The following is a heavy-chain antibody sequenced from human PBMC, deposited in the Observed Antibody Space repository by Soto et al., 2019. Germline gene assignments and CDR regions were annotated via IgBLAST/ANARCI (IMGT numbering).Heavy chain of an antibody. CDR2: IYHSGST. CDR3: ARGGGSAVRGVIRRAYYYGMDV. Sequence: QLQLQESGSGLVKPSQTLSLTCAVSGGSISSGGYSWSWIRQPPGKGLEWIGYIYHSGSTYYNPSLKSRVTISVDRSKNQFSLKLSSVTAADTAGYYCARGGGSAVRGVIRRAYYYGMDVWGQGTTVTVSS. CDR1: GGSISSGGYS. D-gene: IGHD3-10*01. V-gene: IGHV4-30-2*01. J-gene: IGHJ6*02.